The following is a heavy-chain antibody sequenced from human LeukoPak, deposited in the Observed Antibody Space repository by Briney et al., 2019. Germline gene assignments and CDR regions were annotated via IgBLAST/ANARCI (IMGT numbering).Heavy chain of an antibody. V-gene: IGHV1-18*01. CDR2: ISAYNGNT. Sequence: ASVTVSCKASGCTFTSYAISWVRQAPGQGLEWMGWISAYNGNTNYAQKPQGRVTMTTDTSTSTAYMELRSLRSDDTAVYYCARSDYYDSSGYYWAYYYYYMDVWGQGTLVSVSS. CDR3: ARSDYYDSSGYYWAYYYYYMDV. D-gene: IGHD3-22*01. CDR1: GCTFTSYA. J-gene: IGHJ6*03.